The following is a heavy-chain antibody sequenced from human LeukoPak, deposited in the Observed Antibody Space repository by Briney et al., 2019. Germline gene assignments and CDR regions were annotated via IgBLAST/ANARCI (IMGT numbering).Heavy chain of an antibody. CDR2: ISYDGSNK. CDR3: ARDGYCSGGSCYLDY. J-gene: IGHJ4*02. CDR1: GFTFSSYA. Sequence: GRSLRLSCAASGFTFSSYAMHWVRQAPGKGLEWVAVISYDGSNKYYADSVKGRFTISRDNSKNTLYLQMNSLRAEGTAVYYCARDGYCSGGSCYLDYWGQGTLVTVSS. V-gene: IGHV3-30*04. D-gene: IGHD2-15*01.